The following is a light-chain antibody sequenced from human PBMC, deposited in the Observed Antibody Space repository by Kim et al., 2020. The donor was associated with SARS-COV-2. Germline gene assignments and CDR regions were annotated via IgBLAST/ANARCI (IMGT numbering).Light chain of an antibody. Sequence: LSPGERATRSCRASQSIGSVLAWYQQKPGQAPRLLIYGASNRATGIPARFSGSGSGTDFTLTISSLEPEDFAVYYCQQRSNWPPLTFGGGTKVDIK. CDR3: QQRSNWPPLT. CDR1: QSIGSV. J-gene: IGKJ4*01. CDR2: GAS. V-gene: IGKV3-11*01.